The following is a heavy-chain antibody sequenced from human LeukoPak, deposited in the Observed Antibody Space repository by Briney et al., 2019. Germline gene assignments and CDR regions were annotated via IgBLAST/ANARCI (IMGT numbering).Heavy chain of an antibody. Sequence: GGSLRLSCAASGFTFSSYWMHWVRQPPGKGLVWVSRITSDGSGIGYADSVKGRFSTSRDNAKNTLYLQMNSLRAEDTAVYYCAKARGIAVAGFDYWGQGTLVTVSS. J-gene: IGHJ4*02. CDR1: GFTFSSYW. V-gene: IGHV3-74*01. CDR3: AKARGIAVAGFDY. CDR2: ITSDGSGI. D-gene: IGHD6-19*01.